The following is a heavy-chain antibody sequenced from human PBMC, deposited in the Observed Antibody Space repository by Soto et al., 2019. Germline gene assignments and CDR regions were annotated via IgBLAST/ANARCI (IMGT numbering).Heavy chain of an antibody. CDR2: IKFDGSET. CDR3: ARGPYTSSWYYYFDS. D-gene: IGHD6-13*01. V-gene: IGHV3-7*01. CDR1: VFTFSTYW. Sequence: PXGSLRLSCASSVFTFSTYWMSWVRHSPGKWLEWVANIKFDGSETYYVDSLEGRFTISKDNANNSLYLQMNSLRAEDTAVYYCARGPYTSSWYYYFDSWGQGTRFTVSS. J-gene: IGHJ4*02.